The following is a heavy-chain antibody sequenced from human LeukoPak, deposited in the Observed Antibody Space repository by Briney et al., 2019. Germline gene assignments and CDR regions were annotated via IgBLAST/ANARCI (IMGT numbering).Heavy chain of an antibody. CDR2: ISGSGGST. D-gene: IGHD3-9*01. CDR3: AKEAPGGYDILTGYSPGAFDI. CDR1: GFTFSSYA. Sequence: GGSLRLSCAASGFTFSSYAMSWVRQAPGKGLEWVSAISGSGGSTYYADSVKGRFTISRDNSKNTLYLQMNSLRAEDTAVYYCAKEAPGGYDILTGYSPGAFDIWGQGTMVTVSS. V-gene: IGHV3-23*01. J-gene: IGHJ3*02.